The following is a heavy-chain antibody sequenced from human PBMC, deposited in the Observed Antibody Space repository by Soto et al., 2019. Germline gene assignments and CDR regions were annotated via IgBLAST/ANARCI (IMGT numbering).Heavy chain of an antibody. CDR1: GFTFSSYS. J-gene: IGHJ4*02. D-gene: IGHD4-4*01. Sequence: EVQLVESGGGLVKPGGSLRLSCAASGFTFSSYSMNWVRQAPGKGLEWVSSISSSGSTIYYADSVKGRFTISRDNAKNSLYLQMNSLRAEDTAVYYCARDYSNYGLDYWGQGTLVTVSS. V-gene: IGHV3-21*01. CDR2: ISSSGSTI. CDR3: ARDYSNYGLDY.